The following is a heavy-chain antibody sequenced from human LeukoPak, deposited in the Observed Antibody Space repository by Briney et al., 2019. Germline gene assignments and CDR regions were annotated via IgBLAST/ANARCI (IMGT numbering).Heavy chain of an antibody. CDR3: ARVNYGYYYYMDV. J-gene: IGHJ6*03. D-gene: IGHD4-17*01. Sequence: TSETLSLTCTVSGGSISSGDYYRSWIRQPPGKGLEWIGYIYYSGSTYYNPSLKSRVTISVDTSKNQFSLKLSSVTSADTAVYYCARVNYGYYYYMDVWGKGTTVTVSS. V-gene: IGHV4-30-4*08. CDR1: GGSISSGDYY. CDR2: IYYSGST.